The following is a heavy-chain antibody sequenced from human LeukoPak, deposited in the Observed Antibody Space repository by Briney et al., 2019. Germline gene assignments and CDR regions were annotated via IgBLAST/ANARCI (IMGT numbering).Heavy chain of an antibody. CDR3: AREGTRGLFDY. D-gene: IGHD1/OR15-1a*01. CDR1: GFTFSSYW. CDR2: INLDGSEK. Sequence: GGSLRLSCAASGFTFSSYWMSWVRQAPGKGLEWVADINLDGSEKYYVDSVKGRFTISRDNAKNSLNLHMNSLRAEDTAVYYCAREGTRGLFDYWDQGTLVTVSS. J-gene: IGHJ4*02. V-gene: IGHV3-7*01.